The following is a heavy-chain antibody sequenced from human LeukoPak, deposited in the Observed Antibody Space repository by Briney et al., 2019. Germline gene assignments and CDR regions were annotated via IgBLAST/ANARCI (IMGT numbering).Heavy chain of an antibody. CDR2: IYYSGSS. J-gene: IGHJ6*03. CDR1: GGSISSNNYY. Sequence: SETLSLTCTVSGGSISSNNYYWGWIRQPPGKGLEWIGSIYYSGSSYYNPSLKSRVTISVDTSKNQFSLKLSSVTAADTAVYYCARQFYYYYYMDVWGKGITVTVSS. V-gene: IGHV4-39*01. CDR3: ARQFYYYYYMDV.